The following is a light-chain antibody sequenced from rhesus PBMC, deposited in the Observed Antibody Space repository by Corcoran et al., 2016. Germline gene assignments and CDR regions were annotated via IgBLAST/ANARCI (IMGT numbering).Light chain of an antibody. Sequence: EIVLTQSPATLSLSPGERATLSCRASQSVSSSLAWYHQKPGQVHRLPIYGASSRATGPPDRFSGSGSGTDFTLTISSLEPEDFAVYYCQQYTTWPLTFGGGTKVEIK. CDR3: QQYTTWPLT. V-gene: IGKV3-42*03. J-gene: IGKJ4*01. CDR2: GAS. CDR1: QSVSSS.